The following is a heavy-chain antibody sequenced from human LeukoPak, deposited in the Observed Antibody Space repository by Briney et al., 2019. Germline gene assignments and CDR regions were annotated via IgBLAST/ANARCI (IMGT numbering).Heavy chain of an antibody. CDR2: ISSSGSTI. V-gene: IGHV3-48*03. CDR3: AKGNDFWSGSTYDY. D-gene: IGHD3-3*01. Sequence: PGRSLRLSCAASGFTFSSYEMNWVRHAPGKGLEWVSYISSSGSTIYYADSVKGRFTISRDSAKNSLYLQMNSLRAEDTAVYYCAKGNDFWSGSTYDYWGKGTTVTVSS. CDR1: GFTFSSYE. J-gene: IGHJ6*04.